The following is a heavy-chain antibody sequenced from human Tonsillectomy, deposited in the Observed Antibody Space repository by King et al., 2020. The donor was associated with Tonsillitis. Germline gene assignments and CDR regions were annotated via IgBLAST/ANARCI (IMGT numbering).Heavy chain of an antibody. Sequence: EVQLVESGGGLVQPGGSLRLSCAASGFTFSSYAMSWVRQAPGKGLEWVSVIYSGGSSTYYADSVKGRFTISRDNSKNTLYLQMNSLRAEDKAVYYCAKWGPGYCSGGSCYYRGDYYYYGMDVWGQGTTVTVSS. CDR3: AKWGPGYCSGGSCYYRGDYYYYGMDV. CDR2: IYSGGSST. CDR1: GFTFSSYA. D-gene: IGHD2-15*01. V-gene: IGHV3-23*03. J-gene: IGHJ6*02.